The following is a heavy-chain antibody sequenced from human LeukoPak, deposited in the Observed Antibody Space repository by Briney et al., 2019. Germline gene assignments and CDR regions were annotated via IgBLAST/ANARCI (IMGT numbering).Heavy chain of an antibody. CDR1: GGTFSSYA. D-gene: IGHD6-19*01. CDR2: IIPILGIA. V-gene: IGHV1-69*04. CDR3: ARAPPYSSGWYLNY. J-gene: IGHJ4*02. Sequence: SVKVSCKASGGTFSSYAISWVRQAPGQGLEWMGRIIPILGIANYAQKFQGRVTITADKSTSTAYMELSSLRSEDTAVYYCARAPPYSSGWYLNYWGQGTLVTVSS.